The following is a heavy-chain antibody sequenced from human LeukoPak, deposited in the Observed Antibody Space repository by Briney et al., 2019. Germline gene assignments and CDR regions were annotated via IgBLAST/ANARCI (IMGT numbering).Heavy chain of an antibody. V-gene: IGHV3-33*01. J-gene: IGHJ6*02. D-gene: IGHD3-9*01. CDR1: GFTFSSYG. CDR2: IWYDGSNK. Sequence: PGRSLRLSCAASGFTFSSYGMHWVRQAPGKGLEWVAVIWYDGSNKYYADSVKGRFTISRDNSKNTLYLQMNSLRAEDTAVYYCAGGLYSLRYLDYYGMDVWGQGTTVTVSS. CDR3: AGGLYSLRYLDYYGMDV.